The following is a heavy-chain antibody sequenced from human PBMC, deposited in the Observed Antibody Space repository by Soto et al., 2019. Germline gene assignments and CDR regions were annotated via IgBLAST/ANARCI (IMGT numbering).Heavy chain of an antibody. CDR1: GDSVSSNSYY. Sequence: PSETLSLTCTVSGDSVSSNSYYWSWIRQPPGKGLEWIGEISPSGTTNYSPSLKSRVSISVDTSKNQFSLNLTSLTAADTAVYYCARAPKVSGSAQTRPDFWGQGSLVTVSS. CDR3: ARAPKVSGSAQTRPDF. J-gene: IGHJ4*02. V-gene: IGHV4-39*07. D-gene: IGHD6-6*01. CDR2: ISPSGTT.